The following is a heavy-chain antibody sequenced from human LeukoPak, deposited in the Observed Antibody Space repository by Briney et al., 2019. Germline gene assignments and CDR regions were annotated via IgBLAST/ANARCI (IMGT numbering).Heavy chain of an antibody. CDR3: ASPRGYYDRSGYLFDY. CDR2: ISSGSSYI. D-gene: IGHD3-22*01. J-gene: IGHJ4*02. CDR1: GFTFSTYS. V-gene: IGHV3-21*01. Sequence: GGSLRLSCAASGFTFSTYSMNWVRQAPGKGLEWVPSISSGSSYIYYVDSVKGRFTISRDNAKNSLYLQMNSLRAEDTAVYYCASPRGYYDRSGYLFDYWGQGTLVTVSS.